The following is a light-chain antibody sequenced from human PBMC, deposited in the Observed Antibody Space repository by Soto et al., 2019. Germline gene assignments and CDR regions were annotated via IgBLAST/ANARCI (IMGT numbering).Light chain of an antibody. J-gene: IGKJ4*01. V-gene: IGKV1-33*01. CDR1: QNISTF. CDR3: QQSDNLPT. CDR2: DAS. Sequence: IQMTQSPSSLSASVLDIVTITCRSSQNISTFLNWYQQKPGKAPKLLIYDASNLERGVPSRFSGSGYGTDFTFTISSLQTEDIATYYCQQSDNLPTFGGGTKVDIK.